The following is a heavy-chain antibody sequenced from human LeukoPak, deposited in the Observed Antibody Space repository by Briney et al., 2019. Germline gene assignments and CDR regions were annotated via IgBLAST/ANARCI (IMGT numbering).Heavy chain of an antibody. V-gene: IGHV3-30*02. D-gene: IGHD6-19*01. J-gene: IGHJ4*02. CDR2: IAYDGGDK. CDR1: GSSFSNSG. CDR3: AKDRRLSGWYFDT. Sequence: GRSLSLARVGSGSSFSNSGMGWVRQPPGEGLGCVAFIAYDGGDKYYADSVKGRLTISRDNSKNTLYLQMNSLRAEDTAVYYCAKDRRLSGWYFDTWGQGTLVTVSS.